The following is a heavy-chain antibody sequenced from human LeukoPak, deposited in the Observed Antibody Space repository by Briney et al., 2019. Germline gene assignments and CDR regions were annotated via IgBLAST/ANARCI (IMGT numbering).Heavy chain of an antibody. D-gene: IGHD3-9*01. CDR1: GGSISYYY. Sequence: PSETLSLTCTVSGGSISYYYWTWIRQSPGKGLEWIGQIYYTGSTYYNPSLGRRVTISLDTSRIQFSLILTSVTAADKAVYYCARGGTYNDILSFDPWGQGTLVTVSS. J-gene: IGHJ5*02. CDR3: ARGGTYNDILSFDP. CDR2: IYYTGST. V-gene: IGHV4-59*01.